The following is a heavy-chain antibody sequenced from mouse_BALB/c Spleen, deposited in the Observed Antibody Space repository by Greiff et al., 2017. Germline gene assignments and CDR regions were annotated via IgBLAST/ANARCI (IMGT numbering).Heavy chain of an antibody. Sequence: QVQLQQSGAELMKPGASVKISCKATGYTFSSYWIEWVKQRPGHGLEWIGEILPGSGSTNYNEKFKGKATFTADTSSNTAYMQLSSLTSEDSAVYYCARGGKTTVVEDWFAYWGQGTLVTVSA. V-gene: IGHV1-9*01. CDR1: GYTFSSYW. CDR2: ILPGSGST. D-gene: IGHD1-1*01. CDR3: ARGGKTTVVEDWFAY. J-gene: IGHJ3*01.